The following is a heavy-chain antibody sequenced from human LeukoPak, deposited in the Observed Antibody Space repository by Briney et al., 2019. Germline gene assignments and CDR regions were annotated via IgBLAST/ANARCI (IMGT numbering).Heavy chain of an antibody. Sequence: GGSLRLSCAASGFTFSSYEMNWVRRAPGKGLEWVSYISSSGSTIYYADSVKGRFTISRDNARNSLYLQMNSLRAEDTAVYYCARKKRSGWYGNWFDPWGQGTLVTVSS. J-gene: IGHJ5*02. V-gene: IGHV3-48*03. CDR3: ARKKRSGWYGNWFDP. CDR1: GFTFSSYE. D-gene: IGHD6-19*01. CDR2: ISSSGSTI.